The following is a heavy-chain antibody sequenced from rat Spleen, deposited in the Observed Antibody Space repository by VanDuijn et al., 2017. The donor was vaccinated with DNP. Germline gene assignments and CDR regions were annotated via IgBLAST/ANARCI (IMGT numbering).Heavy chain of an antibody. D-gene: IGHD1-3*01. J-gene: IGHJ2*01. Sequence: EVQLVESGGDLVQPGRSLKLSCAASGFTFSDYNMAWVRQAPTKGLEWVATILYDGSRTYYRDSVKGRFTISRDNAKSTLYLQMDSLRSEDTATYYCTTLNSGTYDSWGQGVMVTVSS. V-gene: IGHV5S10*01. CDR2: ILYDGSRT. CDR1: GFTFSDYN. CDR3: TTLNSGTYDS.